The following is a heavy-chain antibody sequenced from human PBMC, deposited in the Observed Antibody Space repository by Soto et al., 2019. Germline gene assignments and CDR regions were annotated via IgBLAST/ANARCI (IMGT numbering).Heavy chain of an antibody. D-gene: IGHD3-10*01. V-gene: IGHV4-31*03. CDR1: GGSISSGGYY. Sequence: PSETLSLTCTVSGGSISSGGYYWSWIRQYPGKGLEWIGNIFYSGTTSYNPSLKSRVAISIDTSKNQFSLKLSSVTAADTAVYYCARERHPYITSQGVWFGPWGQGTLVTVSS. J-gene: IGHJ5*02. CDR3: ARERHPYITSQGVWFGP. CDR2: IFYSGTT.